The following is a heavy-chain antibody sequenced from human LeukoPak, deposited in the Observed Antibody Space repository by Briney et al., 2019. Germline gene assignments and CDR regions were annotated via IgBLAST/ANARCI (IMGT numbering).Heavy chain of an antibody. V-gene: IGHV4-39*01. CDR2: IYYSGST. J-gene: IGHJ4*02. CDR1: GGSISSSSYY. D-gene: IGHD3-22*01. CDR3: ASPRSYDSSGYYFDY. Sequence: SETQSLTCTVSGGSISSSSYYWGWIRQPPGKGLEWIGSIYYSGSTYYNPSLKSRVTISVDTSKNQFSLKLSSVTAADTAVYYCASPRSYDSSGYYFDYWGQGTLVTVSS.